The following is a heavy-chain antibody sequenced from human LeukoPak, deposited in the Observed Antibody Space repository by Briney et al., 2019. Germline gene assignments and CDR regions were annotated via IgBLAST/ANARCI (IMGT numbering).Heavy chain of an antibody. D-gene: IGHD5-24*01. CDR1: GFTFSSYS. V-gene: IGHV3-7*01. CDR3: ARATIDCFDY. CDR2: IKQDGSEK. Sequence: PGGSLRLSCAASGFTFSSYSMNWVRQAPGKGLEWVANIKQDGSEKYYVDSVKGRFTISRDNAKNSLYLQMNSLRAEDTAVYYCARATIDCFDYWGQGTLVTVSS. J-gene: IGHJ4*02.